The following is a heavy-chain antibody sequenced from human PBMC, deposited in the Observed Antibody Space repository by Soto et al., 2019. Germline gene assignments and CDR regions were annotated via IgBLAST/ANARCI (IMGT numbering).Heavy chain of an antibody. J-gene: IGHJ5*02. Sequence: ASVKVSCKASGFTFSHHSIHWVRQAPGQRLEWMGWINSDTGYTKYSQKFQARLTITWDSSAKTAYMELSSLQSEDTAVYYCVRGKEAGGWFDPWGQGTLVTVSS. V-gene: IGHV1-3*04. CDR1: GFTFSHHS. CDR3: VRGKEAGGWFDP. D-gene: IGHD1-26*01. CDR2: INSDTGYT.